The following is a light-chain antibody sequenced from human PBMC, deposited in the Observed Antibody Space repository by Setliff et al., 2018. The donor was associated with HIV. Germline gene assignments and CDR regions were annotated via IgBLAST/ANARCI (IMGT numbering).Light chain of an antibody. CDR3: CSYTSSTTYV. Sequence: QSVLTQPASVSGSPRQSSTISCTGTRSDIGTYDLVSWYRQYPGKAPKLIIYEVNRRPAGVSDRLSGSKSGNTASLTISGLRAEDEATYYCCSYTSSTTYVFGTGTKVTVL. V-gene: IGLV2-23*02. J-gene: IGLJ1*01. CDR1: RSDIGTYDL. CDR2: EVN.